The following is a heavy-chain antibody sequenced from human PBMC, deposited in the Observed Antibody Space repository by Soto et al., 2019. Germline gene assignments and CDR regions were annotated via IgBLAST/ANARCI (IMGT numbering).Heavy chain of an antibody. V-gene: IGHV4-59*01. Sequence: SETLSLTCTVSGGSISSYYLSWIRQPPGKGLEWIGYIYYSGSTNYNPSLKSRVTISVDTSKNQFSLKLSSVTAADTAVYYCARDQSGYDSVWFDPWGQGTLVTVSS. CDR3: ARDQSGYDSVWFDP. D-gene: IGHD5-12*01. CDR1: GGSISSYY. CDR2: IYYSGST. J-gene: IGHJ5*02.